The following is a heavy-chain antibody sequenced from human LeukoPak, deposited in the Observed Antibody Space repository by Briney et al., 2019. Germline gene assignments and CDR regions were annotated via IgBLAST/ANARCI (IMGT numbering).Heavy chain of an antibody. D-gene: IGHD3-16*01. Sequence: PSETLSLTSDVSGGSFSGYYWSWIRQPPGKGLEWIGEISHSGTTNYNPSLKSRVSMSVGASSTQFSLIMTSVTAADTAVYYCATSGWNGGGGFDPWGQGTLVIVSS. CDR1: GGSFSGYY. J-gene: IGHJ5*02. CDR3: ATSGWNGGGGFDP. V-gene: IGHV4-34*01. CDR2: ISHSGTT.